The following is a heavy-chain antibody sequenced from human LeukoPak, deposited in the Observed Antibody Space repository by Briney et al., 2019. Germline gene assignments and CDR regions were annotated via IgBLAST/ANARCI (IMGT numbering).Heavy chain of an antibody. CDR2: FDPEDVET. Sequence: ASVKVSCKVSGYTLTELSMHSGRQAPGKGVEWMGGFDPEDVETIYAQTFQGRVTMTEDTSTDTAYMELSSRRSEDTDVYYCATGRFGEESKYYYYGMDVWGQGTTVTVSS. D-gene: IGHD3-10*01. CDR3: ATGRFGEESKYYYYGMDV. CDR1: GYTLTELS. V-gene: IGHV1-24*01. J-gene: IGHJ6*02.